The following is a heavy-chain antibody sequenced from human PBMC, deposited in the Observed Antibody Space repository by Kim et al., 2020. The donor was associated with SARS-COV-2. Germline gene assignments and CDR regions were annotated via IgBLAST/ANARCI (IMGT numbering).Heavy chain of an antibody. CDR3: AMTGWYGAFDI. D-gene: IGHD6-19*01. Sequence: GGSLRLSCASSGFTFSSYAMHWVRQGLGNGLAWVAVISSAGRNKYYADSVKGRFTISRDNSKNTLYLQMNSLRAEDTAVYYCAMTGWYGAFDIWGQGTMVTVSS. CDR2: ISSAGRNK. V-gene: IGHV3-30-3*01. J-gene: IGHJ3*02. CDR1: GFTFSSYA.